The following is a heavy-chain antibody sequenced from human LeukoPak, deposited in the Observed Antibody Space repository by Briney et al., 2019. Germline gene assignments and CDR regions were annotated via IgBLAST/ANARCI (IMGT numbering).Heavy chain of an antibody. J-gene: IGHJ4*02. Sequence: GGSLRLSCAASGFTFSGSAMHWVRQASGKGLEWVGRIRNKAGNYATEYTASVKGRFTISRDDSKNTAYLQMNSLKTEDTAVYYCTGGTTITTSDYWGQGVLVTVSS. CDR2: IRNKAGNYAT. D-gene: IGHD4-11*01. V-gene: IGHV3-73*01. CDR1: GFTFSGSA. CDR3: TGGTTITTSDY.